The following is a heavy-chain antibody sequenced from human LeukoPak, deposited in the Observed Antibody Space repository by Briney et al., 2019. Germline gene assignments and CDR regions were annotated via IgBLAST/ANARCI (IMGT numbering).Heavy chain of an antibody. CDR2: IIPIFGTA. V-gene: IGHV1-69*13. CDR3: ARGYSSGYPFDY. D-gene: IGHD3-22*01. CDR1: GGTFSSYA. J-gene: IGHJ4*02. Sequence: GASVKDSCKASGGTFSSYAISWVRQAPGQGLEWMGGIIPIFGTANYAQKFQGRVTITADESTSTAYMELSSLRSEDTAVYYCARGYSSGYPFDYWGQGTLVTVSS.